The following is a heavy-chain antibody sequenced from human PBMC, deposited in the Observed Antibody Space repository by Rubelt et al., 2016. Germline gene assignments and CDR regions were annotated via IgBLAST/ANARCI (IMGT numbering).Heavy chain of an antibody. Sequence: QLQLQESGPGLVKPSETLSLTCTVSGGSISSSSYYWGWIRQPPGKGLEWIGSIYYSGSTYYNPSLKSRVTISVDTSKNQFSLQMRSVTAADTAVYYCGRHVSSGWYYYYGMGVWVQGTTVTVSS. CDR2: IYYSGST. V-gene: IGHV4-39*01. CDR1: GGSISSSSYY. J-gene: IGHJ6*02. D-gene: IGHD6-19*01. CDR3: GRHVSSGWYYYYGMGV.